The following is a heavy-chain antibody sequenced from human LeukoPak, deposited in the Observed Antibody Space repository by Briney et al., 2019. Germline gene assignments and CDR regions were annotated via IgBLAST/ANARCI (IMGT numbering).Heavy chain of an antibody. CDR3: ARGADQLLWDYYGMDV. CDR2: IYYSGST. D-gene: IGHD2-2*01. CDR1: GGSISSYY. J-gene: IGHJ6*02. Sequence: PSETLSLTCTVSGGSISSYYWSWIRQPPGKGLEWIGYIYYSGSTNYNPSLKSRVTISVDTSKNQFSLKLSSVTAADTAVYYCARGADQLLWDYYGMDVWGQGTTATVSS. V-gene: IGHV4-59*01.